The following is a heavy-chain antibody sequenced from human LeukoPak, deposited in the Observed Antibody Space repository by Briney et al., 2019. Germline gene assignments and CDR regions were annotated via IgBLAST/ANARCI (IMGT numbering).Heavy chain of an antibody. CDR3: ARGPVDIVATNYFDY. V-gene: IGHV1-3*01. Sequence: ASVKVSCKASGYTFTSYAMHWVRQAPGQRLEWMGWINAGNGNTKYSQKFQGRVTITRDTSASTAYMELSSLRSEDTAVYYCARGPVDIVATNYFDYWGQGTLVTVSS. CDR2: INAGNGNT. CDR1: GYTFTSYA. J-gene: IGHJ4*02. D-gene: IGHD5-12*01.